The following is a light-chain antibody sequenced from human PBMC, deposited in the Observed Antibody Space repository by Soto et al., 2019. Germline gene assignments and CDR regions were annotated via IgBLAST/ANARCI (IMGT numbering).Light chain of an antibody. Sequence: QSVLTQPHSVSEAPRQRVTISCSGSSSNIGKNAVNWYQQLPGKAPKLLIYYDDLVPSGVSDRFSGSKSGTSASLAISGLQSEDEADYYCAAWDDSLNGPVFGGGTKLTV. CDR1: SSNIGKNA. V-gene: IGLV1-36*01. J-gene: IGLJ2*01. CDR2: YDD. CDR3: AAWDDSLNGPV.